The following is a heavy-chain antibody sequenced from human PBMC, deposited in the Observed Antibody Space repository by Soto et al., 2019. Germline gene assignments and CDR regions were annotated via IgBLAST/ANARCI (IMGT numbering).Heavy chain of an antibody. J-gene: IGHJ4*02. CDR2: ISSSSSYI. Sequence: EVQLVESGGGLVKPGGSLRLSCAASGFTFSSYSMNWVRQAPGKGLEWVSSISSSSSYIYYADSVKGRFTISRDNAKNSLYLQMNSLRAEDTAVYYCARDFSRVGSTYYDFWSGYNSFDYWGQGTLVTVSS. D-gene: IGHD3-3*01. CDR3: ARDFSRVGSTYYDFWSGYNSFDY. CDR1: GFTFSSYS. V-gene: IGHV3-21*01.